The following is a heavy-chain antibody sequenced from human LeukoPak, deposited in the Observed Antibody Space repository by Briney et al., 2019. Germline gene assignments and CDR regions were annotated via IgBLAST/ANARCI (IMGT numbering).Heavy chain of an antibody. CDR2: IYSGGST. V-gene: IGHV3-53*01. Sequence: PGGSLRLSSAASGFTVSSNYMSWVRQAPGKGLEWVSVIYSGGSTYYADSVKGRFTISRDNSKNTLYLQMNSLRAEDTAVYYCASGPSYYYGMDVWGQGTTVTVSS. CDR3: ASGPSYYYGMDV. J-gene: IGHJ6*02. CDR1: GFTVSSNY.